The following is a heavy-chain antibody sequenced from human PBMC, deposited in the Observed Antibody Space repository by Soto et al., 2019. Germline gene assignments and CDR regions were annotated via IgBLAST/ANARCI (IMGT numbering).Heavy chain of an antibody. D-gene: IGHD5-18*01. CDR3: VREAITAMVFDY. Sequence: PGGSLRLSWAASGCTFIDYCRSWIRQAPGKGLEWVSFINPSISTIYYADSVKGRFTISRDNAKNSLYLQMNSLRAEDTAVYYCVREAITAMVFDYWGQGALVTVSS. CDR2: INPSISTI. CDR1: GCTFIDYC. J-gene: IGHJ4*02. V-gene: IGHV3-11*01.